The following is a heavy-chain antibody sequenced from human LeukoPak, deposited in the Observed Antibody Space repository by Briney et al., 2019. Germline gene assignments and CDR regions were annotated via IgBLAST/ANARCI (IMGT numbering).Heavy chain of an antibody. D-gene: IGHD3-10*01. CDR1: GFTFSSYG. V-gene: IGHV3-23*01. CDR2: ISGSGGST. Sequence: GGTLRLSCAASGFTFSSYGMSWVRQAPGKGLEWVSAISGSGGSTYYANSVKGRFTISRDNSKNTLYLQMNSLRAEDTAVYYCASCYYGSRPDYYYYYMDVWGKGTTVTISS. CDR3: ASCYYGSRPDYYYYYMDV. J-gene: IGHJ6*03.